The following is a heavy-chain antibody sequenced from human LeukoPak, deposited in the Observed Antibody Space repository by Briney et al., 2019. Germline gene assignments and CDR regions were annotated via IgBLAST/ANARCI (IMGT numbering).Heavy chain of an antibody. V-gene: IGHV4-31*03. CDR1: GGSISSGGYY. CDR3: ARGLLFSWFDP. Sequence: SETLSLTCTVSGGSISSGGYYWSWIRQHPGKGLEWIGYIYDSGSTYYNPSLKSRVTISVDTSKNQFSLKLSSVTAADTAVYYCARGLLFSWFDPWGQGTLVTVSS. D-gene: IGHD2-21*02. J-gene: IGHJ5*02. CDR2: IYDSGST.